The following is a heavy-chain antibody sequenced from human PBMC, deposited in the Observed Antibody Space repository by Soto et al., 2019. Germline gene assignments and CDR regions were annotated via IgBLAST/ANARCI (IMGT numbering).Heavy chain of an antibody. CDR1: CGSINSGDYY. CDR3: ARAGDSSGPVALGY. CDR2: INYSGST. Sequence: TLSLTCTVSCGSINSGDYYCSWIRQPPGKGLEWIGYINYSGSTYYNPSLKSRVTISVDRSKNQFSLKLSSVTAADTAVYYCARAGDSSGPVALGYWGQGTLVTVSS. V-gene: IGHV4-30-4*01. D-gene: IGHD6-19*01. J-gene: IGHJ4*02.